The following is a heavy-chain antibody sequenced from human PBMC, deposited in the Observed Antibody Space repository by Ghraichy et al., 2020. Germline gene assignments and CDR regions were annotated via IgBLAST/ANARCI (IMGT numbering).Heavy chain of an antibody. Sequence: ASVKVSCKASGYTFINYGITWVRPAPGQGLEWLGWITTKSGNTQYGWKFQGRVTMTTDTSTSTAYMELRSLRSDDTAVYYCARGINYFDPWGQGTLVTVSS. D-gene: IGHD5-24*01. V-gene: IGHV1-18*01. J-gene: IGHJ5*02. CDR1: GYTFINYG. CDR3: ARGINYFDP. CDR2: ITTKSGNT.